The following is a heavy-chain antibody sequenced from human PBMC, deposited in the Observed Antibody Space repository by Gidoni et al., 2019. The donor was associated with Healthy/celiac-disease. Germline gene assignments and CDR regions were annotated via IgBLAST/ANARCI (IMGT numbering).Heavy chain of an antibody. CDR3: ARELLDDYSNYYYYDGMDV. CDR2: IYSGGST. CDR1: GFTVRSNY. D-gene: IGHD4-4*01. V-gene: IGHV3-53*01. J-gene: IGHJ6*02. Sequence: EVQLVESGGGLIQPGGSLRLSCAASGFTVRSNYMSWVRQAPGKGLEWVSVIYSGGSTYYADSVKGRFTISRDNSKNTLDLQMNSLRAEDTAVYYCARELLDDYSNYYYYDGMDVWGQGTTVTVSS.